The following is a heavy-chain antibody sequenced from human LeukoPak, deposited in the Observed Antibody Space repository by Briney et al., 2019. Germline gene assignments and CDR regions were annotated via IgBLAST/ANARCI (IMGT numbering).Heavy chain of an antibody. D-gene: IGHD3-22*01. J-gene: IGHJ4*02. Sequence: GGSLRLSCSASGFTFSTYAMHWVRQAPGKGLECVSGIVSNGGSTYYADSLKGRFTVSRDNSNNTLYLQMSSLRAEDTAIYYCAKGPTYDSLPYYFDYWGQGTLVTVSS. CDR3: AKGPTYDSLPYYFDY. CDR1: GFTFSTYA. V-gene: IGHV3-64D*09. CDR2: IVSNGGST.